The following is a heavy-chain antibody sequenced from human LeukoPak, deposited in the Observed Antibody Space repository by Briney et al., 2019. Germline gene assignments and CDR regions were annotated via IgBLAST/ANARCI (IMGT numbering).Heavy chain of an antibody. V-gene: IGHV3-7*01. J-gene: IGHJ6*02. CDR2: IKQDGSEK. CDR3: AREVMDV. CDR1: GFTFSSYW. Sequence: GGSLRLSCVASGFTFSSYWMSWVRQAPGKGLEWVANIKQDGSEKYYVDSVKSRFTISRDNAKNSLYLQMNSLRAEDTAVYYCAREVMDVWGQGTTVTVSS.